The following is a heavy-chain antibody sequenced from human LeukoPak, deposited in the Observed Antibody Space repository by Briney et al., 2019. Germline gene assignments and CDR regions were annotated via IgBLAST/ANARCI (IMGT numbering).Heavy chain of an antibody. Sequence: ASVKVSCKASGYTFTNYGITWVRQAPGQGLEWMGWTSASDGKTKYSQELQGRVTMSTDTSTNTAYMELRSLRADDTAVYYCARDPPCWGGSCQFTDTTLDYWGQGTLVTVSS. CDR2: TSASDGKT. CDR1: GYTFTNYG. CDR3: ARDPPCWGGSCQFTDTTLDY. V-gene: IGHV1-18*04. J-gene: IGHJ4*02. D-gene: IGHD2-15*01.